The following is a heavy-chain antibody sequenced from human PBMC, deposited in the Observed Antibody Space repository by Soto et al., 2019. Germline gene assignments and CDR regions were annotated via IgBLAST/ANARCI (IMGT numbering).Heavy chain of an antibody. CDR2: IFATGATI. D-gene: IGHD3-9*01. CDR1: GFTFSSYS. J-gene: IGHJ4*02. CDR3: ARDVDWAFDY. V-gene: IGHV3-48*04. Sequence: PGGSLRLSCAASGFTFSSYSMVWVRQAPGKGLEWISYIFATGATIYYADSVKGRFTVSRDNARNSLFLLMNSLRAEDTAVYYCARDVDWAFDYWGRGTLVTVSS.